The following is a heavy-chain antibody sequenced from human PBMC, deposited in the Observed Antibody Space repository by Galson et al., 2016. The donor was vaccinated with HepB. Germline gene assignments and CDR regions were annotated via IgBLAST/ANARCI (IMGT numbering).Heavy chain of an antibody. CDR3: TNERGKYFEH. CDR1: GLTFDDYT. Sequence: SLRLSCAASGLTFDDYTMHWVRQAPGKGLEWVSLVTLNGGYTVYADSVKGRFTISRDNSKNYLYLQMNSLRTEDTALYYCTNERGKYFEHWGQGTLVTVSS. CDR2: VTLNGGYT. V-gene: IGHV3-43*01. J-gene: IGHJ4*02.